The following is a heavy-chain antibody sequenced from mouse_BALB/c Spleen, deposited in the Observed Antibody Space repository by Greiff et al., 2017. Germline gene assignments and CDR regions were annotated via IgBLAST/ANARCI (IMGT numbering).Heavy chain of an antibody. J-gene: IGHJ4*01. CDR1: GFTFSDYY. CDR2: ISDGGSYT. V-gene: IGHV5-4*02. D-gene: IGHD3-2*01. CDR3: ARGSGPWDSSGYVGYAMDY. Sequence: EVMLVESGGGLVKPGGSLKLSCAASGFTFSDYYMYWVRQTPEKRLEWVATISDGGSYTYYPDSVKGRFTISRDNARNILYLQMSSLRSEDTAMYYCARGSGPWDSSGYVGYAMDYWGQGTSVTVSS.